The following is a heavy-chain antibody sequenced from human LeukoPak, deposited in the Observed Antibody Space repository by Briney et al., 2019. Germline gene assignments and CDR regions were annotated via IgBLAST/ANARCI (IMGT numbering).Heavy chain of an antibody. J-gene: IGHJ2*01. Sequence: GASVKVSCNASGGNFVTYYITWVRQAPGQGLEWMGRVSPALVISYYAQKFQGRLTISADTSTTTAYMELTSLRPEDTAVYYCAVAYDGAEGYFDLWGRGTLVTVSS. CDR2: VSPALVIS. CDR3: AVAYDGAEGYFDL. CDR1: GGNFVTYY. D-gene: IGHD3-22*01. V-gene: IGHV1-69*02.